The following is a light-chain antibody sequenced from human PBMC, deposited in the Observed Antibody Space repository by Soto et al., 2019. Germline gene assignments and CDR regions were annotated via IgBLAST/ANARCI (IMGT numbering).Light chain of an antibody. CDR2: SAS. CDR1: QSVNSN. Sequence: EIVMTQSPATLSVSPGERVTLSCRASQSVNSNLAWYQQNLGQAPRLLIFSASSRATGVPARFSGSGSGTEFTLTISSLQSEDCAIYYCQQYNNWPYTFGQGTKVDIK. J-gene: IGKJ2*01. CDR3: QQYNNWPYT. V-gene: IGKV3D-15*01.